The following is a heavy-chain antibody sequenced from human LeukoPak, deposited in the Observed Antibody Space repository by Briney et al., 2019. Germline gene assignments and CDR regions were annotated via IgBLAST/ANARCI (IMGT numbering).Heavy chain of an antibody. V-gene: IGHV3-74*01. J-gene: IGHJ6*03. CDR3: ARGTDYYYYYYMDV. CDR1: GFTFSSYW. Sequence: QPGGSLRLSCAASGFTFSSYWMHWVRQAPGKGLVWVSRINSDGSSTSYADSVKGRLTISRDNAKNTLYLQMNSLRAEDTAVYYCARGTDYYYYYYMDVWGKGTTVTVSS. CDR2: INSDGSST.